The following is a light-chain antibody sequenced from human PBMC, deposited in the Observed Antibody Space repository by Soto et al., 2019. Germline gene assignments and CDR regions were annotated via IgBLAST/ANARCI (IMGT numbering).Light chain of an antibody. Sequence: QAVVTQPPSASGTPGQRVTISCSGSSSNIGSNTVNWYQQLPGTAPKLLIYSNNQRPSGVPDRFSGSKSGSSASLAISVLEFEDEADYYCAAWDDSLNGNWVFGGGTKLTVL. V-gene: IGLV1-44*01. CDR2: SNN. CDR1: SSNIGSNT. J-gene: IGLJ3*02. CDR3: AAWDDSLNGNWV.